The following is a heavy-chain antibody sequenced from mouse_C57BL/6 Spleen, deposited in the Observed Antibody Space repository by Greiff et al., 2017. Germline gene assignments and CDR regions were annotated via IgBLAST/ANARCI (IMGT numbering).Heavy chain of an antibody. CDR1: GYTLTSYW. CDR3: ARRITTVVATDYFDY. V-gene: IGHV1-64*01. Sequence: QVQLQQPGAELVKPGASVKLSCKASGYTLTSYWMHWVKQRPGQGLEWIGMIHPNSGSTNYNEKFKSKATLTVDKSSSTAYMQLSSLTSEDSAVYYCARRITTVVATDYFDYWGQGTTLTVSS. CDR2: IHPNSGST. D-gene: IGHD1-1*01. J-gene: IGHJ2*01.